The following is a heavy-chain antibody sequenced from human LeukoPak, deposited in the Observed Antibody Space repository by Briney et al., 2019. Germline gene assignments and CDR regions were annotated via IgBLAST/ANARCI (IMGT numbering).Heavy chain of an antibody. CDR2: ISADNGNT. CDR3: ARALEIVATGAGY. V-gene: IGHV1-3*01. D-gene: IGHD5-12*01. CDR1: GYRFTTYL. Sequence: GASVKVSCKASGYRFTTYLIHWLRQAPGHSPEWMGWISADNGNTRYSQNFQGRVTFTRDTSASTVYMELSSLRSEDTAVYYCARALEIVATGAGYWGQGTLVTVAS. J-gene: IGHJ4*02.